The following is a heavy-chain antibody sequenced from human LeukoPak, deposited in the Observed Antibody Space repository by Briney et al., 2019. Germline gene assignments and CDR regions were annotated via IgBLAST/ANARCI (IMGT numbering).Heavy chain of an antibody. CDR1: GFTFSSYW. D-gene: IGHD6-19*01. Sequence: GGSLRLSCAASGFTFSSYWMSWVRQAPGKGLEWVANIKQDGSEKYYVDSVKGRFTISRDNAKNSLYLQMNSLRAEDTAVYYCARDRPGLDSGWPADNYWGQGTLVTVSS. CDR3: ARDRPGLDSGWPADNY. CDR2: IKQDGSEK. V-gene: IGHV3-7*01. J-gene: IGHJ4*02.